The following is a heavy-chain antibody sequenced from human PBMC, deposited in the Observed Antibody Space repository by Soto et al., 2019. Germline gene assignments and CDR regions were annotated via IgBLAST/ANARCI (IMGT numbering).Heavy chain of an antibody. CDR2: INHSGST. D-gene: IGHD2-2*01. Sequence: SETLSLTCAVYGGSFSGYYWSWIRQPPGKGLEWIGEINHSGSTNYNPSLKSRVTISVDTSKNQFSLKLSSVTAADTAVYYCARGLNSLIVVVPAAGFDYWGQGTLVTVSS. CDR3: ARGLNSLIVVVPAAGFDY. CDR1: GGSFSGYY. V-gene: IGHV4-34*01. J-gene: IGHJ4*02.